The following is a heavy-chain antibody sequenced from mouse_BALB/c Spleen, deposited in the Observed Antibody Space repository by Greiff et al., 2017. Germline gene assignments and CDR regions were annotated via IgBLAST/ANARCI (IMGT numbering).Heavy chain of an antibody. CDR1: GYTFTSYT. CDR3: TRGNYDAMDY. J-gene: IGHJ4*01. D-gene: IGHD2-1*01. Sequence: VQLQESGAELARPGASVKMSCKASGYTFTSYTMHWVKQRPGQGLEWIGYINPSSGYTNYNQKFKDKATLTADKSSSTAYMQLSSLTSEDSAVYYCTRGNYDAMDYWGQGTSVTVSS. V-gene: IGHV1-4*01. CDR2: INPSSGYT.